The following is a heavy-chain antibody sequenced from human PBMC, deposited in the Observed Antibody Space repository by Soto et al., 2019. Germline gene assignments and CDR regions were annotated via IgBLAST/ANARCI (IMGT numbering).Heavy chain of an antibody. V-gene: IGHV3-48*02. Sequence: PGGSLRLSCAASGFTVSSNYMNWVRQAPGKGLEWVSYISSSSSTIYYADSVKGRFTISRDNAKNSLYLQMNSLRDEDTAVYYCARPLWFGGFYFDYWGQGTLVTVSS. CDR2: ISSSSSTI. CDR1: GFTVSSNY. J-gene: IGHJ4*02. D-gene: IGHD3-10*01. CDR3: ARPLWFGGFYFDY.